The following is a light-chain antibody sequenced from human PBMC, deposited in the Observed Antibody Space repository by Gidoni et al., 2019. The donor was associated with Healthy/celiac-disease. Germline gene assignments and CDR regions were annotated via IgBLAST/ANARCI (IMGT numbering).Light chain of an antibody. V-gene: IGLV3-19*01. CDR2: GKN. J-gene: IGLJ2*01. CDR1: SLRSYY. Sequence: SELTQDPAVSVALGQTVRITCQGDSLRSYYASWYQQKPGQAPVLVIYGKNNRPSGIPDRFSGSSSGNTASLTITGAQAEDEADYYCNSRDSSGNHPFGGGTKLTVL. CDR3: NSRDSSGNHP.